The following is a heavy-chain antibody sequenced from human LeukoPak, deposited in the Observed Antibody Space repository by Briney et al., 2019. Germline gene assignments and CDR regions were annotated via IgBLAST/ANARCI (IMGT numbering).Heavy chain of an antibody. Sequence: PSETLSLTCAVYGGSFSGYYWSWIRQPPGKGLEWIGEINHSGSTNYNPSLKSRDNITRDTSKNQFSLKLRAVIAADTAVYYCARDEPSLNYFDFWGQGTLVTVSS. J-gene: IGHJ4*02. CDR3: ARDEPSLNYFDF. CDR2: INHSGST. CDR1: GGSFSGYY. V-gene: IGHV4-34*01.